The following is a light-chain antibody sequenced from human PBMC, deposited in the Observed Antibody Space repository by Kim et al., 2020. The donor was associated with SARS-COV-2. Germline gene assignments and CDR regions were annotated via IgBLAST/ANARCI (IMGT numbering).Light chain of an antibody. CDR1: QSVSSSY. Sequence: SQGERATPSCRASQSVSSSYLAWYQQKPGQAPRLLIYGASSRATGIPDRFSGSGSGTDFTLTISRLEPEDFAVYYCQQYGSSPWTFGQGTKVEIK. V-gene: IGKV3-20*01. CDR2: GAS. J-gene: IGKJ1*01. CDR3: QQYGSSPWT.